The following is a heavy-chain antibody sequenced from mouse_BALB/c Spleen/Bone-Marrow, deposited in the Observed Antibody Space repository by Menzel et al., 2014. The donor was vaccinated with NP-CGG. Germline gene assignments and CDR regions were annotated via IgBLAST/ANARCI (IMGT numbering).Heavy chain of an antibody. J-gene: IGHJ2*01. V-gene: IGHV1-80*01. CDR2: IYPGDGDT. CDR1: GYAFSTYW. Sequence: VQLQQSGAELVRPGSSVKISCKSSGYAFSTYWINWVKQRPGQGLEWIGQIYPGDGDTDFNGKFKGKATLTAGRSSNTAYMEFSSLTSEDSAVYFCARGGISVDYWGQGTTLTVSS. CDR3: ARGGISVDY.